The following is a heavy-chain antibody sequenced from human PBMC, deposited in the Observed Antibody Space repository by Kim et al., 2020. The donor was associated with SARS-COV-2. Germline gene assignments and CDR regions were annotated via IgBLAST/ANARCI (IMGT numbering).Heavy chain of an antibody. CDR2: IIPILGIA. Sequence: SVKVSCKASGGTFSSYAISWVRQAPGQGLEWMGRIIPILGIANYAQKFQGRVTITADKSTSTAYMELSSLRSEDTAVYYCAVLVREGSYYFDYWGQGTLVTVSS. D-gene: IGHD2-8*01. CDR1: GGTFSSYA. J-gene: IGHJ4*02. CDR3: AVLVREGSYYFDY. V-gene: IGHV1-69*04.